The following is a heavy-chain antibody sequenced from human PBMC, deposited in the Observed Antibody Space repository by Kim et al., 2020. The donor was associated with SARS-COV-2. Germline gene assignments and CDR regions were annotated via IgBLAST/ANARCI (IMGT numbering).Heavy chain of an antibody. J-gene: IGHJ6*02. CDR2: IRSKADGGTT. V-gene: IGHV3-15*01. CDR3: TSNGIDV. CDR1: RLTFSNAW. Sequence: GVSLRLSCAASRLTFSNAWMSWVRQAPGKGLEWVGRIRSKADGGTTEYAASVKGRFAISRDDSKNTLYLQMNSLKTEDTAVYYCTSNGIDVWGQGTTVTVSS.